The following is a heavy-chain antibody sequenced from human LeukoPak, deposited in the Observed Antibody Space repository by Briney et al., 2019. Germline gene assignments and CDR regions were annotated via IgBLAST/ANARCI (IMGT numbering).Heavy chain of an antibody. D-gene: IGHD6-19*01. V-gene: IGHV4-31*03. CDR3: ARGGSSGWYMGY. J-gene: IGHJ4*02. Sequence: PSETLSLTCTVSGGSISSGGYYWSWIRQHPGQGLEWIGYIYYSGSTYYNPSLKSRVTISVDTSKNQFSLKLSSVTAADTAVYYCARGGSSGWYMGYWGQGTLVTVSS. CDR1: GGSISSGGYY. CDR2: IYYSGST.